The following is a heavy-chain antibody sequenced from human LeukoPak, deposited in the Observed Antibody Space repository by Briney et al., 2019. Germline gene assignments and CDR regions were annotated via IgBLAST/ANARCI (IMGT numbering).Heavy chain of an antibody. V-gene: IGHV4-4*09. J-gene: IGHJ4*02. CDR3: VQTTGWPGFDY. D-gene: IGHD6-19*01. Sequence: PSETLSLICTTSGVSISRFYWSWLRQPPGKGLEWIGNIYNGVPTFFNPSLKSRVTISVDTSRRQCSLELASVTAADTAVYYCVQTTGWPGFDYWGQGILVTVSS. CDR1: GVSISRFY. CDR2: IYNGVPT.